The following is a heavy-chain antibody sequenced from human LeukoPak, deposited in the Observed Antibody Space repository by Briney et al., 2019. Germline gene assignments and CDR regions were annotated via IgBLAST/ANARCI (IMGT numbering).Heavy chain of an antibody. J-gene: IGHJ5*02. Sequence: SETLSLTCTVSGGSISSSSYYWGWIRQPPGKGLEWIGSIYYSGSTYYNPSLKSRVTISVDTSKNQFSLKLSSVTAADTAVYYCASPPPFCSGGSCYGAWGQGTLVTVSS. V-gene: IGHV4-39*01. CDR1: GGSISSSSYY. CDR3: ASPPPFCSGGSCYGA. CDR2: IYYSGST. D-gene: IGHD2-15*01.